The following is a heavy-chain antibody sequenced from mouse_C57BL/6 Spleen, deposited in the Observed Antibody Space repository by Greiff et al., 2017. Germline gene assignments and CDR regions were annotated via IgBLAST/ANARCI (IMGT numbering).Heavy chain of an antibody. J-gene: IGHJ4*01. V-gene: IGHV1-76*01. CDR3: ARGDDALYAMDY. CDR2: IYPGSGNT. CDR1: GYTFTDYY. D-gene: IGHD2-12*01. Sequence: QVQLQQSGAELVRPGASVKLSCKASGYTFTDYYINWVKQRPGQGLEWIARIYPGSGNTYYNEKFKGKATLTAEKSSSTAYMQLSSLTSEDSAVYFCARGDDALYAMDYWGQGTSVTVSS.